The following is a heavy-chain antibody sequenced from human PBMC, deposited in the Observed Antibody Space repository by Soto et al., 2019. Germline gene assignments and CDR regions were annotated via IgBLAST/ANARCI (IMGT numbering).Heavy chain of an antibody. CDR2: IYWDDDK. Sequence: QITLKESGPTLVKPTQTLTLTCTFSGFSLSSTRMAVGWLRQPPGKALEWLALIYWDDDKRYSPFLKSRLTITKDTSKIQVVLTTSNMDPVDTARYYCAHIVVAGLGYYFDYWGQGTLVTVSS. J-gene: IGHJ4*02. CDR1: GFSLSSTRMA. CDR3: AHIVVAGLGYYFDY. D-gene: IGHD6-19*01. V-gene: IGHV2-5*02.